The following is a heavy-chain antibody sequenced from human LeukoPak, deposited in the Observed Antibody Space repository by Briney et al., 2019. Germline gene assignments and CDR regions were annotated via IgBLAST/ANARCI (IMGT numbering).Heavy chain of an antibody. V-gene: IGHV3-7*01. Sequence: GGSLRLSCAASGFTFSSYWMSWVRQAPGKGLEWVANIKQDGSEKYYVDSVKGRFTISRDNAKNSLYLQMNSLRAEDTAVYYCARSTMVRGDYFDYWGQGTLVTVSS. CDR1: GFTFSSYW. CDR2: IKQDGSEK. CDR3: ARSTMVRGDYFDY. J-gene: IGHJ4*02. D-gene: IGHD3-10*01.